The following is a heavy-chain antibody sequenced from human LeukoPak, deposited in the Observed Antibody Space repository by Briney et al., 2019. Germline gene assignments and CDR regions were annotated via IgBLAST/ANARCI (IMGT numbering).Heavy chain of an antibody. CDR1: GFTFDDYG. D-gene: IGHD1-26*01. CDR2: INWNGGST. V-gene: IGHV3-20*04. J-gene: IGHJ6*03. Sequence: GGSLRLSCAASGFTFDDYGMSWVRQAPGKGLEWVSGINWNGGSTGYADSVKGRFTISRDNAKDSLYLQMNSLRAEDTALYYCARARGGSYYYYYMDVWGKGTTVTVSS. CDR3: ARARGGSYYYYYMDV.